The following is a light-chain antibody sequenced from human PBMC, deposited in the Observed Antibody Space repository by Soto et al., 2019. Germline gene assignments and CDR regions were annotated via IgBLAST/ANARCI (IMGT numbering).Light chain of an antibody. J-gene: IGKJ2*01. V-gene: IGKV3-20*01. CDR2: GAS. Sequence: EIVLTQSPGTLSLSPGARATLSCRASQSVSSSYLAWYQQKPGQAPRLLIYGASSRAPGIPDRFSGSGSGTDFTLTISRLEPEDFAVYYCQQYGCSPPYTFGQGTKLEIK. CDR3: QQYGCSPPYT. CDR1: QSVSSSY.